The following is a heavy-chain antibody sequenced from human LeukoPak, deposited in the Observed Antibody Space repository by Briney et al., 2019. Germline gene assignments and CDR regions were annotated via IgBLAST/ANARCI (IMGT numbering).Heavy chain of an antibody. V-gene: IGHV3-11*01. CDR2: ISSSGSTI. J-gene: IGHJ4*02. D-gene: IGHD3-3*01. CDR3: ARVPTYYDFWSGYYTEYYFDY. Sequence: PGGSLRLSCAASGFTFSDYYMSWIRQAPGKGLEWVSYISSSGSTIYYADSVKGQFTISRDNAKNSLYLQMNSLRAEDTAVYYCARVPTYYDFWSGYYTEYYFDYWGQGTLVTVSS. CDR1: GFTFSDYY.